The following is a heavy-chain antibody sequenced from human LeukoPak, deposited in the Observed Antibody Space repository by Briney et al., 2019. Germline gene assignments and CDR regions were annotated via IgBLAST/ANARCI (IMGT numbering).Heavy chain of an antibody. V-gene: IGHV3-53*01. CDR2: IYSGGTT. Sequence: GGSLRLSCAVSGFTVSGNYMSWVRQAPGKGLEWVSLIYSGGTTYYADSVKGRFTISRDNSKNTSYLQMNSLRAEDTPVYYCARRAGGYSHPYDYWGQGILVTVSS. CDR1: GFTVSGNY. D-gene: IGHD4-23*01. J-gene: IGHJ4*02. CDR3: ARRAGGYSHPYDY.